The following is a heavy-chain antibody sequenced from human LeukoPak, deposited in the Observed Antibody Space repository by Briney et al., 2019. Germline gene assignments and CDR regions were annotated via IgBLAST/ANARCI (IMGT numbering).Heavy chain of an antibody. CDR3: AREGGNGWYSGWFDP. V-gene: IGHV3-7*01. Sequence: PGGSLRLSCAASGFTFSFYAMSWVRQAPGKGLEWVANIKKDGSEKKYVDSVKGRFTISRDNADNLLFLQMNSLRAEDTAIYYCAREGGNGWYSGWFDPWGQGTLVTVSS. CDR1: GFTFSFYA. J-gene: IGHJ5*02. D-gene: IGHD6-19*01. CDR2: IKKDGSEK.